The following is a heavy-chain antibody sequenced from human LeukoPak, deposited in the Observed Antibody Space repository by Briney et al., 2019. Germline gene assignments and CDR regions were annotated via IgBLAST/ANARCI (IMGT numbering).Heavy chain of an antibody. J-gene: IGHJ4*02. D-gene: IGHD6-13*01. CDR3: AKAPYRSSWFNYFDY. CDR1: GFTFSSYA. Sequence: PGGSLRLSCAASGFTFSSYAMSWVRQAPGKGLEWVSAISGSGGSTYYADSVKGRFTISRDNSKNTLYLQMNSLRAEDTAVYYCAKAPYRSSWFNYFDYWGQGTLVTVSS. V-gene: IGHV3-23*01. CDR2: ISGSGGST.